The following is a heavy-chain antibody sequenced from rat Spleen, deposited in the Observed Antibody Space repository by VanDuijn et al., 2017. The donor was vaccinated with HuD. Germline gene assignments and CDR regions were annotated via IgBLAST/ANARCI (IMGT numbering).Heavy chain of an antibody. J-gene: IGHJ3*01. Sequence: EVQLVESGGGLVQPGRSLKLSCAASGFTFSNNGMAWVRQAPKKGLEWVATISYDGSITYYRDSVKGRFTISRENAKSTLYLQMDSLRSEDTATYFCARLGGLRNWFAYWGQGTLVTVSS. CDR2: ISYDGSIT. V-gene: IGHV5-29*01. CDR3: ARLGGLRNWFAY. CDR1: GFTFSNNG. D-gene: IGHD4-3*01.